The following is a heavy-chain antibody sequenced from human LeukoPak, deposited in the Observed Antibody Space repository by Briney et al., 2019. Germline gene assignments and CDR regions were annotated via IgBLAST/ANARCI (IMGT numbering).Heavy chain of an antibody. J-gene: IGHJ4*02. CDR2: ISGSGGGT. D-gene: IGHD6-19*01. CDR1: GFTFNSYA. Sequence: HTWGSLRLSCGASGFTFNSYAVSWVRQAPGKGLEWVSAISGSGGGTYYADSVKGRFTISRDNSKNTVYLQMNSLSTEDTAVYYCAKTTTGYSSGRYPGWPVDCWGQGTLVTVSS. V-gene: IGHV3-23*01. CDR3: AKTTTGYSSGRYPGWPVDC.